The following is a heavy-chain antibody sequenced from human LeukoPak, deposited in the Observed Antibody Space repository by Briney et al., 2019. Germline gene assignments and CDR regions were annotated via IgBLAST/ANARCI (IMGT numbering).Heavy chain of an antibody. J-gene: IGHJ6*03. Sequence: SETLSLTCTVSGSSISTYYWSWIRQPPGKGPEWIGYIFYSGSTNYNPSLKSRVTISVDTSRNQFSLKLSSVTAADTAVYYCARHNEDGYSHYYLDVWGKGTTVTVSS. CDR1: GSSISTYY. V-gene: IGHV4-59*08. CDR3: ARHNEDGYSHYYLDV. D-gene: IGHD5-24*01. CDR2: IFYSGST.